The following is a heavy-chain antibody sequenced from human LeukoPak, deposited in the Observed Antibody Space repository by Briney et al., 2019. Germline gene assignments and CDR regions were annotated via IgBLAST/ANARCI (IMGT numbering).Heavy chain of an antibody. Sequence: SETLSLTCTVSGYSISSGYYWGWIRQPPGKGLEWIGNIYHSGSTYYNPSLKSRVTISVDTSKNQFSLKLSSVTAADTAVYYCASWDSSFFDYWGQGTLVTVSS. J-gene: IGHJ4*02. V-gene: IGHV4-38-2*02. D-gene: IGHD3-22*01. CDR3: ASWDSSFFDY. CDR2: IYHSGST. CDR1: GYSISSGYY.